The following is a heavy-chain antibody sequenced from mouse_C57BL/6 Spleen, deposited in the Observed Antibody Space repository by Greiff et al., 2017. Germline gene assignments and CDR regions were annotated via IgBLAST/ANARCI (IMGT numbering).Heavy chain of an antibody. CDR2: IDPETGGT. D-gene: IGHD3-2*02. V-gene: IGHV1-15*01. Sequence: LVESGAELVRPGASVTLSCKASGYTFTDYEMHWVKQTPVHGLEWIGAIDPETGGTAYNQKFKGKAILTADKSSSTAYMELRSLTSEDSAVYYCTGTAQARDYAMDYWGQGTSVTVSS. CDR3: TGTAQARDYAMDY. J-gene: IGHJ4*01. CDR1: GYTFTDYE.